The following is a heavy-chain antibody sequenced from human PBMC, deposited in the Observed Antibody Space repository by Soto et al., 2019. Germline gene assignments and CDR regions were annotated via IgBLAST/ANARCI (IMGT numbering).Heavy chain of an antibody. CDR3: VRDSSGSY. V-gene: IGHV3-74*03. D-gene: IGHD6-19*01. J-gene: IGHJ4*02. CDR2: INSDGSLI. Sequence: EVQLVESGGGLVQPGGSLRLSCAASGFTFGSYWMHWVRQAPGKGLVWVSRINSDGSLITYADSVKGRFTISRDNAKNTLYLQMNSLKGEDTAVYYCVRDSSGSYWGQGTPVTVSS. CDR1: GFTFGSYW.